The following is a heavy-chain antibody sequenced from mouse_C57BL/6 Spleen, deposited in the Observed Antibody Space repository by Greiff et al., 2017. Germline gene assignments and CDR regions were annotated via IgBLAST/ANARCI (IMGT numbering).Heavy chain of an antibody. CDR2: IHPNSGST. CDR1: GYTFTSYW. J-gene: IGHJ3*01. CDR3: AREGGSSPAWFAY. D-gene: IGHD1-1*01. Sequence: QVQLQQSGAELVKPGASVKLSCKASGYTFTSYWMHWVKQRPGQGLEWIGMIHPNSGSTNYNEKFKSKATLTVDKSSSTAYMQLSSLTSEDSAVYYCAREGGSSPAWFAYWGQGTLVTVSA. V-gene: IGHV1-64*01.